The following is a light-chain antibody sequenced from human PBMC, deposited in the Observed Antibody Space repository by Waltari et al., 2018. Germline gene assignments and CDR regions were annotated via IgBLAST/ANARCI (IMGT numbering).Light chain of an antibody. J-gene: IGKJ4*01. Sequence: DIQMTQSQSSLSASVGARVTITCQASQDIRNYLNWYQHNPGKAPKLLIYDASTLEAGVPSRFSGSGSGTYFTFTISSLQPEDVATYYCQQHYNLPLTFGGGTKVEI. V-gene: IGKV1-33*01. CDR2: DAS. CDR1: QDIRNY. CDR3: QQHYNLPLT.